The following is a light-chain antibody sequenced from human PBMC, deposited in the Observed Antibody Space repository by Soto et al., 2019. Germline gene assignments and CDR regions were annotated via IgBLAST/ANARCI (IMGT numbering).Light chain of an antibody. CDR2: AAS. Sequence: DIVMTKSPSSLSASVGDRVTITCRASQGIRNDLGWYQQKPGKAPKLLIYAASSLQSGVPSRFSGSGSGTDFTLTISSLQPEDFATYYCQQSYSTPSITFGQGTRLEIK. CDR3: QQSYSTPSIT. V-gene: IGKV1-39*01. J-gene: IGKJ5*01. CDR1: QGIRND.